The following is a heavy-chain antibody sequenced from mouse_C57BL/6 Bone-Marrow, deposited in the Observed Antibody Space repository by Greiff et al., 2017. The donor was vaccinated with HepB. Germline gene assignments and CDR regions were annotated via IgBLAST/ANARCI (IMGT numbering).Heavy chain of an antibody. J-gene: IGHJ1*03. CDR1: GYTFTSYW. CDR2: IDPNSGGT. V-gene: IGHV1-72*01. CDR3: AREGYCGSSFTWYFDV. D-gene: IGHD1-1*01. Sequence: QVQLQQPGAELVKPGASVKLSCKASGYTFTSYWMHWVKQRPGRGLEWIGRIDPNSGGTKYNEKFKRKATLTVDKPSSTAYMQLSSLTSGDSAVYYCAREGYCGSSFTWYFDVWGTGTTVTVSS.